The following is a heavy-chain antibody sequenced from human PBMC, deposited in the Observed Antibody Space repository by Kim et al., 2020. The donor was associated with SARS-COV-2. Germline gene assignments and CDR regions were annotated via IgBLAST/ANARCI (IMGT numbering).Heavy chain of an antibody. CDR3: ARAGSGWYNDFDY. V-gene: IGHV1-18*01. D-gene: IGHD6-19*01. CDR2: ISAYNGNT. J-gene: IGHJ4*02. CDR1: GYSFSNLG. Sequence: ASVKVSCKASGYSFSNLGISWVRQAPGQGLEWMGWISAYNGNTNYTQKFQGRVTLTTDTSASTAYMELRSLTSDDTAVYYCARAGSGWYNDFDYWGQGTL.